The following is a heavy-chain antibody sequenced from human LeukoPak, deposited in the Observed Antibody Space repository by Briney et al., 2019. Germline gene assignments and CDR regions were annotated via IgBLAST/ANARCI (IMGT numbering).Heavy chain of an antibody. V-gene: IGHV5-51*01. Sequence: GESLKISCKGSGYSFTSYWIGWVRQMPGKGLEWMGIIYPGGSDTRYSPSFQGQVTISADKSISTAYLQWSSLKASDTAMYYCARLLKLRFLEWFRARHYYYYMDVWGKGTTVTVSS. J-gene: IGHJ6*03. CDR3: ARLLKLRFLEWFRARHYYYYMDV. CDR1: GYSFTSYW. CDR2: IYPGGSDT. D-gene: IGHD3-3*01.